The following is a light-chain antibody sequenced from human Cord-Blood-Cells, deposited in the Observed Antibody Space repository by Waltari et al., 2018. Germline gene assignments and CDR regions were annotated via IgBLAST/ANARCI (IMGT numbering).Light chain of an antibody. V-gene: IGKV1-5*01. CDR1: QSISSW. J-gene: IGKJ1*01. CDR2: DAS. CDR3: QQYNSYWT. Sequence: DIQMTQSASTLSASVGDRVTITCRASQSISSWLAWYQQKPGKAPKLLIYDASSLESGFPSRFSGSGSGTEFTLTISSLQPDDFATYYCQQYNSYWTFGQGTKVEIK.